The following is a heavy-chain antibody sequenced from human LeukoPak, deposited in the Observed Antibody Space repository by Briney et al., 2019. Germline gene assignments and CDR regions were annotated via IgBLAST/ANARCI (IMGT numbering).Heavy chain of an antibody. D-gene: IGHD3-22*01. CDR2: MNPNSGNT. V-gene: IGHV1-8*01. Sequence: ASVKVSCKASGDTFTSYDINWVRQATGQGLEWMGWMNPNSGNTGYAQKFQGRVSMTRNTSISTAYMELSSLRSGDTAVYYCARGYLSYYYDSSGYDYWGQGTLVTVSS. CDR1: GDTFTSYD. J-gene: IGHJ4*02. CDR3: ARGYLSYYYDSSGYDY.